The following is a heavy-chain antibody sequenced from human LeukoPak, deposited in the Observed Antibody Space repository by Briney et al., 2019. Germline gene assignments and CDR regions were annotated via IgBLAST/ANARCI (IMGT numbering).Heavy chain of an antibody. J-gene: IGHJ4*02. CDR1: GYTFTSYG. CDR3: ARDMITMVRGVIVFDY. Sequence: GASVKVSFKASGYTFTSYGISWVRQAPGQGLEWMGWISAYNGNTNYAQKLQGRVTMTTDTSTSTAYMELRSLRSDDTAVYYCARDMITMVRGVIVFDYWGQGTLVTVSS. V-gene: IGHV1-18*01. CDR2: ISAYNGNT. D-gene: IGHD3-10*01.